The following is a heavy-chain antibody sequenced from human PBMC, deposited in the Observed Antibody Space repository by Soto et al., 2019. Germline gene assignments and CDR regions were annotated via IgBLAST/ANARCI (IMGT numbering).Heavy chain of an antibody. CDR1: GFTFSSYA. CDR3: ARDGASLGYPYYFDY. CDR2: ISYDGSNK. V-gene: IGHV3-30-3*01. D-gene: IGHD7-27*01. Sequence: VQLVESGGGVVQPGRSLRLSCAASGFTFSSYAMHWVRQAPGKGLEWVAVISYDGSNKYYADSVKGRFTISRDNSKNTLYLQMNSLRAEDTAVYYCARDGASLGYPYYFDYWGQGTLVTVSS. J-gene: IGHJ4*02.